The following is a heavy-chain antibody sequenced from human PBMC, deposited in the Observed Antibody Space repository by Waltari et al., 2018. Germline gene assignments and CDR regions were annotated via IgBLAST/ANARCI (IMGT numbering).Heavy chain of an antibody. D-gene: IGHD1-26*01. V-gene: IGHV3-7*03. Sequence: EVQLVESGGGLVQPGGSLRLSCLVSGFTFSDYWMSWVRQAPGKGLEWVANIKQDGSDIYYADSVKGRFTISRDNSKNTLYLQMNSLRAEDTAVYYCASLNSGSYYWGQGTLVTVSS. CDR2: IKQDGSDI. J-gene: IGHJ4*02. CDR1: GFTFSDYW. CDR3: ASLNSGSYY.